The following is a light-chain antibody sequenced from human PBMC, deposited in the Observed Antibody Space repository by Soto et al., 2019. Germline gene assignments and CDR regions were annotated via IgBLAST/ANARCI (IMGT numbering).Light chain of an antibody. CDR1: QAISSY. Sequence: DIQLTQSPSSLSASVGDRGTMTCRASQAISSYLAWYQQKPGKVPELLIYATSTLQSGAPSRFSGSGSGTDFTLTISSLQPEDVATYYCHKYNHAPTFGGGTKVEIK. J-gene: IGKJ4*01. CDR2: ATS. CDR3: HKYNHAPT. V-gene: IGKV1-27*01.